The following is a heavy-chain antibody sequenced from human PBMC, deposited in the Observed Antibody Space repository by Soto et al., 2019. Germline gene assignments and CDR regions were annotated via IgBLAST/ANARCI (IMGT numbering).Heavy chain of an antibody. V-gene: IGHV4-39*01. J-gene: IGHJ4*02. Sequence: SETLSLTCTVSGGSINSSSYYWSWVRQPPGKGLEWIANIYYSGSTYNNPSLKSRVTVSVDTSKNQFSLKLSSVTAADTAVYYCARQDFYYNSSSYYTFASWGQGTLVTVSS. CDR2: IYYSGST. CDR1: GGSINSSSYY. D-gene: IGHD3-22*01. CDR3: ARQDFYYNSSSYYTFAS.